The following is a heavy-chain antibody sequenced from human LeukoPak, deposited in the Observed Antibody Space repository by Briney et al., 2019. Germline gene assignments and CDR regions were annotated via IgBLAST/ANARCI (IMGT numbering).Heavy chain of an antibody. D-gene: IGHD3-3*01. Sequence: PGTSLRLSCAASGFTFSSYAIHWVRQAPGKGLEWVAVISFDGTDAFYADSVKGRFTISRDNSKNMLYLQMNSLRAEDTAVYYCARDHRYDFWLDYWGQGTLVTVSS. CDR3: ARDHRYDFWLDY. J-gene: IGHJ4*02. V-gene: IGHV3-30*04. CDR2: ISFDGTDA. CDR1: GFTFSSYA.